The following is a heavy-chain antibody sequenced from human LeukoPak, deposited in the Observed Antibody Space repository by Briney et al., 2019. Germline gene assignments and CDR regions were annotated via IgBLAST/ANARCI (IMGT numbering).Heavy chain of an antibody. J-gene: IGHJ6*03. CDR3: ARSPGGYYYYYYYMDV. CDR2: ISAYNGNT. Sequence: ASVKVSCKASGYTFTSYGISWVRQAPGQGLEWMGWISAYNGNTNYAQKLQGRVTMTTDTSTSTAYMELRSLRSDDTAVYYCARSPGGYYYYYYYMDVWGKGTTVTVSS. CDR1: GYTFTSYG. V-gene: IGHV1-18*01.